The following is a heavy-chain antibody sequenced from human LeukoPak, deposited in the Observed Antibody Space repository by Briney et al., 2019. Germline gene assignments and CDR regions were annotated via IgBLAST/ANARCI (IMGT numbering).Heavy chain of an antibody. CDR2: ISGSGGST. CDR1: GFTFSSYA. J-gene: IGHJ4*02. V-gene: IGHV3-23*01. CDR3: AKADYGSGSYLPHFDY. D-gene: IGHD3-10*01. Sequence: PGGSLRLSCAASGFTFSSYAMSWVRQAPGKGLEWVSAISGSGGSTYYADSVKGRFTISRDNSENTLYLQMNSLRAEDTAVYYCAKADYGSGSYLPHFDYWGQGTLVTVSS.